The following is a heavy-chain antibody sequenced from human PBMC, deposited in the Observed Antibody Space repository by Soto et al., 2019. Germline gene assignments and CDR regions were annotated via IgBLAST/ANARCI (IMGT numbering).Heavy chain of an antibody. Sequence: ASVKVSCKASGYSFTDYHIHWVRQAPGQGLEWLGRVNPKGGGTSTAQKFQGWVTMTTDTSISTASMELTRLTSDDTAIYYCARGDSTDCSNGVCSFFYNHDMGVWGQGTTVTVSS. CDR1: GYSFTDYH. J-gene: IGHJ6*02. D-gene: IGHD2-8*01. V-gene: IGHV1-2*04. CDR3: ARGDSTDCSNGVCSFFYNHDMGV. CDR2: VNPKGGGT.